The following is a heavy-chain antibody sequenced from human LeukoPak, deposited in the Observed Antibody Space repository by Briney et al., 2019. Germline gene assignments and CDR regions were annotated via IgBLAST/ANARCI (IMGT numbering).Heavy chain of an antibody. CDR1: GGSISSGGYS. V-gene: IGHV4-30-2*01. CDR3: AREGAAAGHAFDI. Sequence: PSETLSLTCAVSGGSISSGGYSWSWIRQPPGKGLEWIGYIYHSGSTYYNPSLKSRVTISVDRSKNQFSLKLSSVTAADTAVYYCAREGAAAGHAFDIWGQGTMVTVSS. J-gene: IGHJ3*02. CDR2: IYHSGST. D-gene: IGHD6-13*01.